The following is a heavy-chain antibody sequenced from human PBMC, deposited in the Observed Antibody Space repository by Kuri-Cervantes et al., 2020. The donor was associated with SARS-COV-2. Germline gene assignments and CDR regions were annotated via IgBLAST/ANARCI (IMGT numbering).Heavy chain of an antibody. CDR1: GGSISSGGYS. Sequence: SETLSLTCAVSGGSISSGGYSWSWIRQPPGKGLEWFEYIFYSGSTYYNPSLKSRVTISVDTSKNQFSLNLSSVTTADTAVYYCAREDLSSGWIDYWGQGTLVTVSS. CDR3: AREDLSSGWIDY. CDR2: IFYSGST. V-gene: IGHV4-30-4*07. J-gene: IGHJ4*02. D-gene: IGHD6-19*01.